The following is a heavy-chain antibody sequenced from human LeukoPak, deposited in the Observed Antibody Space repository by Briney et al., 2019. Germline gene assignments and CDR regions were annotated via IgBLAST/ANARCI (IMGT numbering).Heavy chain of an antibody. Sequence: AASVKLSCKASGYTFTGYYIHRVRQAPGQGLEWVGWINPNSSGTNYAQKYYGRVTMTSDTSISTAYMELSRLRSDDTAVYYCARDLRRSGSDYWGQGTLVTVSS. CDR2: INPNSSGT. V-gene: IGHV1-2*02. J-gene: IGHJ4*02. CDR1: GYTFTGYY. D-gene: IGHD3-3*01. CDR3: ARDLRRSGSDY.